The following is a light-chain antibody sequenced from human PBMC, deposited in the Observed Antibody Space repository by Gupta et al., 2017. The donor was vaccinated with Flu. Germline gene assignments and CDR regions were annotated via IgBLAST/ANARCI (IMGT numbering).Light chain of an antibody. J-gene: IGKJ1*01. CDR1: QSISSY. CDR2: AAS. Sequence: DIPMTQSPSSLYASVGDRVTITCRASQSISSYLNWYKQKPGKAPKLLIYAASSWQSGVPSRFSGSGYGKDFALTISRRQQEDFAPYYCQQNDSNPPWTFGQGTKVEIK. V-gene: IGKV1-39*01. CDR3: QQNDSNPPWT.